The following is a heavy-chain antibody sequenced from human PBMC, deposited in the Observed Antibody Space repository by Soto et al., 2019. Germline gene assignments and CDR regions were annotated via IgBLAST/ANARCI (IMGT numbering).Heavy chain of an antibody. Sequence: GGSLRLSCAASGFTFSDYSLHWVRQAPGKGLQWVALISYDGNNKDFADSVNGRFSISRDNSRSTLYLQLNSLRLEDTAMYYCARDGSPYGEPHDAFDIWGQGTLVNVSS. CDR2: ISYDGNNK. D-gene: IGHD4-17*01. CDR1: GFTFSDYS. J-gene: IGHJ3*02. V-gene: IGHV3-30-3*01. CDR3: ARDGSPYGEPHDAFDI.